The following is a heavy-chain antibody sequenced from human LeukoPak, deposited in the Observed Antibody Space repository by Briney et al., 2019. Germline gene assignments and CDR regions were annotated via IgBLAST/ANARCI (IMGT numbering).Heavy chain of an antibody. CDR1: GFSFNTHW. Sequence: GGSLRLSCAVSGFSFNTHWMSWVRQAPGKGLEWVANIKQDGSEKHYVDSVKGRFAISRDNAKNSLYLQMNSLRAEDTAVYYCVRGGWSVDYWGQGTLVTVSS. V-gene: IGHV3-7*01. J-gene: IGHJ4*02. CDR3: VRGGWSVDY. CDR2: IKQDGSEK. D-gene: IGHD6-19*01.